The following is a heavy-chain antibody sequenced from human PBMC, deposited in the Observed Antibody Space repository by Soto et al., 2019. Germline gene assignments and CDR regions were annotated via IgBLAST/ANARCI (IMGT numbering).Heavy chain of an antibody. CDR1: GGSFSGYY. CDR2: INHSGST. Sequence: SETLSLTCAVYGGSFSGYYWSWIRQPPGKGLEWIGEINHSGSTNYNPSLKSRVTISVDTSKNQFSLKLSSVTAADTAVYYCARGELRFLEWSTRLDYWGQGTLVTVSS. CDR3: ARGELRFLEWSTRLDY. V-gene: IGHV4-34*01. D-gene: IGHD3-3*01. J-gene: IGHJ4*02.